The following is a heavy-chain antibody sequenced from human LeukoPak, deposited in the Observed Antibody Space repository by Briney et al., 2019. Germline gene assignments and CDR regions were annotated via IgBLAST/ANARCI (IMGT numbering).Heavy chain of an antibody. J-gene: IGHJ4*02. V-gene: IGHV1-46*01. CDR3: ARDQEAFDY. CDR2: IYPRDGST. CDR1: GYSFTSNY. Sequence: ASVKVSCKASGYSFTSNYIHWVRQAPGKGLEWMGMIYPRDGSTSYAQKFQGRVTVTRDTSTSTVHMELSGLRSEDTAVYYCARDQEAFDYWGQGTLVTVSS.